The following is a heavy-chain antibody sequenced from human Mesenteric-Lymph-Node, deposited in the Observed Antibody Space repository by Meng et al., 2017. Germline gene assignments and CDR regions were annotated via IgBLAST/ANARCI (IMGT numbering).Heavy chain of an antibody. J-gene: IGHJ4*02. CDR1: GFTFSDHY. D-gene: IGHD3-22*01. CDR3: ARDALGYDSSGYYHGY. Sequence: GGSLRLSCAASGFTFSDHYMDWVRQAPGKGLEWVSSISSSSSYIYYADSVKGRFTISRDNAKNSLYLQMNSLRAEDTAVYYCARDALGYDSSGYYHGYWGQGTLVTVSS. CDR2: ISSSSSYI. V-gene: IGHV3-21*01.